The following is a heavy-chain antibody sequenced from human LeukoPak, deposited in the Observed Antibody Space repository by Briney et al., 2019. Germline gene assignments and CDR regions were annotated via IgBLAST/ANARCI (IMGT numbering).Heavy chain of an antibody. V-gene: IGHV3-11*06. Sequence: GGSLRLSCAASGFTFSNYYMSWIRQAPGKGLEWVSYISTSSSSTNYADSVKGRFTISRDNARNSLYLQTNSLRAEDTAVYYCARSGNYFDYCGQGTLVTVSS. CDR3: ARSGNYFDY. CDR1: GFTFSNYY. CDR2: ISTSSSST. J-gene: IGHJ4*02.